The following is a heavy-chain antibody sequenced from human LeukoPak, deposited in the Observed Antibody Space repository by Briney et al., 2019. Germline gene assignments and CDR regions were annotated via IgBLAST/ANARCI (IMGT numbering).Heavy chain of an antibody. Sequence: SQTLSLTCAISGDSVSSKSTAWNWIRQSPSRGLEWLGRTYYRSKWYTGYPVSVKGRITINPDTSKNQFSLQLNSVTPEDTAVYYCAREGAVAGTSYNWFDPWGQGTLVTVSS. J-gene: IGHJ5*02. CDR3: AREGAVAGTSYNWFDP. CDR2: TYYRSKWYT. V-gene: IGHV6-1*01. D-gene: IGHD6-19*01. CDR1: GDSVSSKSTA.